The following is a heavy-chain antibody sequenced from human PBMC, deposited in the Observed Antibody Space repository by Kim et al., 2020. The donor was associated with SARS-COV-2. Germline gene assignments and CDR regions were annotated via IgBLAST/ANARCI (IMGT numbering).Heavy chain of an antibody. V-gene: IGHV3-11*01. Sequence: GGSLRLSCAASGFTFSDFHMSWIRQAPGKGLEWVSYISGSGNNIYYADSVKGRVTISRDNAKNSLYLQLFSLRAEDTAVYYCARGGSGWSSDYWGQGTLVTVSS. D-gene: IGHD6-13*01. CDR3: ARGGSGWSSDY. CDR2: ISGSGNNI. J-gene: IGHJ4*02. CDR1: GFTFSDFH.